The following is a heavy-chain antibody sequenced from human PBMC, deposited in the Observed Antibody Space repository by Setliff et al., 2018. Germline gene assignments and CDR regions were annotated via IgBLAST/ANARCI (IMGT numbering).Heavy chain of an antibody. CDR3: ARGGTYRYFDY. Sequence: SETLSLTCTVSGGPFSGASIWSWIRQPPGKGLEFIGYVYHSGTAKYDPSLESRAIMSVDASKNEISLKLKSVTAADTAVYFCARGGTYRYFDYWGQGAQVTVS. V-gene: IGHV4-59*01. CDR1: GGPFSGAS. J-gene: IGHJ4*02. D-gene: IGHD3-16*02. CDR2: VYHSGTA.